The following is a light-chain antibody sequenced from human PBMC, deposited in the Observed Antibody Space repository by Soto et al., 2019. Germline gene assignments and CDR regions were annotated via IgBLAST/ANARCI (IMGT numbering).Light chain of an antibody. J-gene: IGKJ4*01. CDR3: QQYNNWPPLT. CDR1: QSVSSN. V-gene: IGKV3-15*01. Sequence: PGERDALCCMASQSVSSNFLAWYQQNPGQAPRLLIYGASTRATGIPARFSGSGSGTEFTLTISSLQSEDFAVYYCQQYNNWPPLTFGGGTKVDIK. CDR2: GAS.